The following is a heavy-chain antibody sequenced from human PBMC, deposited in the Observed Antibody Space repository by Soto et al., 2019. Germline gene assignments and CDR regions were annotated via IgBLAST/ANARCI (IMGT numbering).Heavy chain of an antibody. CDR2: INAGNGNT. Sequence: QVQLVQSGAEVKKPGASVKVSCKASGYTFTSYAMHWVRQAPGQRLEWMGWINAGNGNTKYSQKFQGRVTITRDTSASTAYMELSSLRSEDTAVYYCARDVTTGEGQSWFDPWGQGTLVTXSS. CDR1: GYTFTSYA. J-gene: IGHJ5*02. D-gene: IGHD4-4*01. CDR3: ARDVTTGEGQSWFDP. V-gene: IGHV1-3*01.